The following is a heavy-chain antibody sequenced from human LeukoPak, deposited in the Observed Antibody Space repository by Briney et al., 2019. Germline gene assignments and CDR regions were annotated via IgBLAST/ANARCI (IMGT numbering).Heavy chain of an antibody. J-gene: IGHJ4*02. CDR2: ISAYNGNT. Sequence: ASVKVSFKASGYTFTSYGISWVRQAPGQGLEWMGWISAYNGNTNYAQKLQGRVTMTTDTSTSTAYMELRSLRSDDTAVYYCARDKYSSSWYPVDYWGQGTLVTVSS. V-gene: IGHV1-18*01. CDR3: ARDKYSSSWYPVDY. CDR1: GYTFTSYG. D-gene: IGHD6-13*01.